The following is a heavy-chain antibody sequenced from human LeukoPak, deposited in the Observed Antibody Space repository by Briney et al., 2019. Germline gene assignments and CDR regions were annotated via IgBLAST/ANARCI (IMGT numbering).Heavy chain of an antibody. J-gene: IGHJ4*02. Sequence: GGSLRLSCAASGFTFSAYNMNWVRQAPGKGLEWVSCISSSSNYIYYADSVKGRFTISRDNAKNSLFLQMNSLRAEDTAVYYCARDEGVSFDCWGQGILVTVSS. CDR2: ISSSSNYI. CDR1: GFTFSAYN. V-gene: IGHV3-21*01. CDR3: ARDEGVSFDC.